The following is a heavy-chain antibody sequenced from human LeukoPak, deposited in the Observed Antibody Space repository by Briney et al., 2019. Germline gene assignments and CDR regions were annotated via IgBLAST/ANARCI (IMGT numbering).Heavy chain of an antibody. CDR2: IQQDGSVQ. J-gene: IGHJ5*02. Sequence: GGSLRLSCAASRFTFSTYWMGWVRQAPGKGLEWVATIQQDGSVQHYLDSVKGRFTISRGNGKNSLYLQMNTLRAEDTAVYYCAGARGWEFSSWGQGTLVTVSS. CDR1: RFTFSTYW. CDR3: AGARGWEFSS. V-gene: IGHV3-7*01. D-gene: IGHD1-26*01.